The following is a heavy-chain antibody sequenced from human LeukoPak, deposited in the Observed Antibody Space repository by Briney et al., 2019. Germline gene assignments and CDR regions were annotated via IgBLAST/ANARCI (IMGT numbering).Heavy chain of an antibody. V-gene: IGHV3-74*01. D-gene: IGHD4-23*01. J-gene: IGHJ4*02. Sequence: PGRSLRLSCAASGFTFSSYWMHWVRQAPGKGLVWVSRINSDGSSTSYADSVKGRFTISRDNAKNTLYLQMNSLRAEDTAVYYCAREGYGGSSIKYWGQGTLVTVSS. CDR3: AREGYGGSSIKY. CDR1: GFTFSSYW. CDR2: INSDGSST.